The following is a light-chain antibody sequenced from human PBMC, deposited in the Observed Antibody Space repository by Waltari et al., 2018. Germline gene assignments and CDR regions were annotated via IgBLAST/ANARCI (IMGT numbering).Light chain of an antibody. Sequence: QSALTQPASVSGSPGQSITISCTVSISDVGGYRFVSWYQQHPDKAPKLMIYDFTNRPSGVSSRFSDSKSGNTASLTISGLQAEDEADYYCSSYTSNSVLFGGGTKLTVL. CDR1: ISDVGGYRF. CDR2: DFT. CDR3: SSYTSNSVL. V-gene: IGLV2-14*03. J-gene: IGLJ2*01.